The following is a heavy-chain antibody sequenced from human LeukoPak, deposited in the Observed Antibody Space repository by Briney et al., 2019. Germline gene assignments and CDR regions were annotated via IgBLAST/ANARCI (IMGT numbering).Heavy chain of an antibody. J-gene: IGHJ3*02. CDR2: IYYSGST. CDR1: GGSISSYY. CDR3: ARSTTMVPLVVYDI. Sequence: SETLSLTCTVSGGSISSYYWSWIRQPPGKGLEWIGYIYYSGSTNYNPSLKSRVAISVDTSKNQFSLKLSSVTAADAAVYYCARSTTMVPLVVYDIWGQGTMVTVS. D-gene: IGHD5-18*01. V-gene: IGHV4-59*01.